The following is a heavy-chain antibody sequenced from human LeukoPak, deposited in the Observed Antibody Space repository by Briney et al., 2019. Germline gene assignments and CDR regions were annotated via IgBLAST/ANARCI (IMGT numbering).Heavy chain of an antibody. D-gene: IGHD4-23*01. V-gene: IGHV3-74*01. CDR1: GFTFSSYW. CDR3: ARDSQRWLDY. CDR2: INTDGKST. Sequence: PGGSLRLSCAASGFTFSSYWMHWVRQGPGKGLVWVARINTDGKSTRYAESVRGRFTISRDNAKNTLNLQMNRLRVEDTAVYYCARDSQRWLDYWGQGTLVAVSS. J-gene: IGHJ4*02.